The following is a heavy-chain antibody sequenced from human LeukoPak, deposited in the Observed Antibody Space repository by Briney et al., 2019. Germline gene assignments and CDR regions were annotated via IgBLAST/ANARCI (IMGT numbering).Heavy chain of an antibody. CDR1: GYSISSGYY. CDR2: IYHSGST. J-gene: IGHJ6*04. Sequence: SETLSLTCTVSGYSISSGYYWGWIRQPPGKGLEWIGSIYHSGSTYYNPSLKSRVTISVDTSKNQFSLKLSSVTAADTAVYYCATLRIWGKGTTVTVSS. V-gene: IGHV4-38-2*02. CDR3: ATLRI.